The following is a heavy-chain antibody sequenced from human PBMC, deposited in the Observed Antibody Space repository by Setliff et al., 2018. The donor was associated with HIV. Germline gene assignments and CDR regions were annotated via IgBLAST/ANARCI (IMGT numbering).Heavy chain of an antibody. J-gene: IGHJ4*02. CDR1: GFTFSSYW. V-gene: IGHV3-7*01. Sequence: PGGSLRLSCAASGFTFSSYWMSWVRQAPGKGLEWVANIKQDGSEKYYVDSVKGRFTISRDNAQNSLYLQMNSLRAEDTALYYCARVVVGLYYFDYWGQGTLVTASS. CDR3: ARVVVGLYYFDY. D-gene: IGHD2-15*01. CDR2: IKQDGSEK.